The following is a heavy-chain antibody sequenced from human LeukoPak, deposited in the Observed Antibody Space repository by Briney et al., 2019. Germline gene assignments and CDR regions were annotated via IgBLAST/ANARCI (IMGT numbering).Heavy chain of an antibody. CDR3: AKERSVSGTGFEF. J-gene: IGHJ4*02. CDR2: ISDDGRNT. Sequence: GGSLRLSCAASGFTFHDYAMHWVRQAPGKGLEWVSTISDDGRNTYYADSVKGRFTISRDNSKNTFYLQMSSLRTEDTAVYYCAKERSVSGTGFEFWGQGALVTVSS. D-gene: IGHD6-13*01. CDR1: GFTFHDYA. V-gene: IGHV3-23*01.